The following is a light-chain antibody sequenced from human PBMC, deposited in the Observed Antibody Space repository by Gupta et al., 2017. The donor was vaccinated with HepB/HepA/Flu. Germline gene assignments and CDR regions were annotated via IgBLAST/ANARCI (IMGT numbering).Light chain of an antibody. CDR1: QTLYSSENRNNF. V-gene: IGKV4-1*01. Sequence: DIVMRQSPDSLAVSLGARATITCKSSQTLYSSENRNNFLAWYQKRPGQPPRLLLYWASTRESGVPERFTGSGSGTEFTLTIRSRQAEDVAVYFCHQYFRTPYTFGQGTKLQIK. CDR2: WAS. CDR3: HQYFRTPYT. J-gene: IGKJ2*01.